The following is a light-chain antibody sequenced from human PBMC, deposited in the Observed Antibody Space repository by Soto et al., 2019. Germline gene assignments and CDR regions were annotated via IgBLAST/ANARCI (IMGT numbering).Light chain of an antibody. CDR3: ASWDDTLDAQV. V-gene: IGLV1-47*01. CDR2: RNN. CDR1: RSNIGRNL. Sequence: QSVLTQSPSASGTPGQRVTISCSGSRSNIGRNLVYWYQQVPGTAPRLLIQRNNERPSGVPDRFSGSKSGTSVSLAISGLRSDDEATYYCASWDDTLDAQVFGGGTKLTVL. J-gene: IGLJ3*02.